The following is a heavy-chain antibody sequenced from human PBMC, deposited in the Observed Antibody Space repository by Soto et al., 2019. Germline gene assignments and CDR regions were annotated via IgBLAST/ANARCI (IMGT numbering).Heavy chain of an antibody. Sequence: GASVKVSCKASRGSFSRYAIRGLRQAPGRGRAGMGGIIPIFGTANYAQKFQGRVTITADESTSTAYMELSSLRSEDTAVYYCARERIFGCSSTSCYTNPYYYYGMDVWGQGTTVTVSS. CDR1: RGSFSRYA. CDR3: ARERIFGCSSTSCYTNPYYYYGMDV. J-gene: IGHJ6*02. CDR2: IIPIFGTA. V-gene: IGHV1-69*13. D-gene: IGHD2-2*02.